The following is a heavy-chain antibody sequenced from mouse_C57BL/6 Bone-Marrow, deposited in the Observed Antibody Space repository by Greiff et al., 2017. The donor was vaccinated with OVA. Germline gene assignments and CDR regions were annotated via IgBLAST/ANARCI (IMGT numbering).Heavy chain of an antibody. CDR3: ARGGGYPYFDV. D-gene: IGHD2-2*01. CDR2: IYPRSGNT. J-gene: IGHJ1*03. Sequence: QVQLKESGAELARPGASVKLSCKASGYTFTSYGISWVKQRTGQGLEWIGEIYPRSGNTYYNEKFKGKATLTADKSSSTAYMGLRSLTSEDSAVDFCARGGGYPYFDVWGTGTTVTVSS. CDR1: GYTFTSYG. V-gene: IGHV1-81*01.